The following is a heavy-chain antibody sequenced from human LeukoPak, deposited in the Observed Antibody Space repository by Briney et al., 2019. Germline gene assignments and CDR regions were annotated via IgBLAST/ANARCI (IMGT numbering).Heavy chain of an antibody. V-gene: IGHV3-23*01. CDR2: INNSGGNT. D-gene: IGHD2-8*02. Sequence: PGGSLRLSCAASGFTVSSNSMSWVRQAPGKGLEWVSTINNSGGNTHYADSVKGQFTISRDNSKHTLYLQMNSLTDEDTAIYYCAKDAGASSAFFDLWGQGTLVTVSS. J-gene: IGHJ4*02. CDR3: AKDAGASSAFFDL. CDR1: GFTVSSNS.